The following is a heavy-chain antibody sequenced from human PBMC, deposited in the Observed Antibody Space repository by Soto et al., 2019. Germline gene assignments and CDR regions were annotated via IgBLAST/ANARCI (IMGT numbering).Heavy chain of an antibody. CDR3: ARETYGDYVGYFDP. CDR2: IYNGGSP. Sequence: SETLSLTCTVSGASVSTAYWSWIRRPPGKRLEYIGFIYNGGSPNYNPPLESRVTISPDTSKNQFSLKLSSVTAADTAVYYCARETYGDYVGYFDPWGQGIQVTVSS. V-gene: IGHV4-59*02. CDR1: GASVSTAY. J-gene: IGHJ5*02. D-gene: IGHD4-17*01.